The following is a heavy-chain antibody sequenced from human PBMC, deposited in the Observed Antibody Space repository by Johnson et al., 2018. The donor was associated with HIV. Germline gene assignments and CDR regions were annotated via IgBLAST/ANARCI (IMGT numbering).Heavy chain of an antibody. CDR1: KFTFSRYY. V-gene: IGHV3-25*03. D-gene: IGHD6-6*01. CDR2: VNPNGGNT. J-gene: IGHJ3*02. Sequence: VQLVESGGGLAKPAWSPRLSCAASKFTFSRYYMNCVRQAPGNGLELVGQVNPNGGNTYLIDSGKDRFNTSRDNAKNTLHLQMNSLKTEDTAVYYCAKARLIAADDAFDIWGQGTMVTVSS. CDR3: AKARLIAADDAFDI.